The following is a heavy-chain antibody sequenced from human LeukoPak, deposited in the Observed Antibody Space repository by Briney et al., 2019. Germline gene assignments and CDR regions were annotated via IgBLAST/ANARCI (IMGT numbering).Heavy chain of an antibody. CDR1: GGSISSYY. CDR2: IYYSGST. CDR3: ARHRDYYDEGYFDY. Sequence: SETLSLTCTVSGGSISSYYWSWIRQPPGKGLEWIGYIYYSGSTNYNPSLKSRVTISVDTSKNQFSLKLSSVTAADTAVYYCARHRDYYDEGYFDYWGQGTLVTVSS. J-gene: IGHJ4*02. V-gene: IGHV4-59*08. D-gene: IGHD3-22*01.